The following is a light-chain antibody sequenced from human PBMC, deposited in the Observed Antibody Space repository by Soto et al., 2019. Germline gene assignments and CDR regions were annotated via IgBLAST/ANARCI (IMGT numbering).Light chain of an antibody. CDR1: QSVSSN. V-gene: IGKV3-15*01. CDR3: QQYNDWPPWT. J-gene: IGKJ1*01. Sequence: MTQSPGTLSLSPGERATLSCRASQSVSSNVAWYQQKPGQAPRLLIYGASNRATGIPARFSGSGSGTDFSLTITSLQSEDFAVYYCQQYNDWPPWTFGQGTKVDIK. CDR2: GAS.